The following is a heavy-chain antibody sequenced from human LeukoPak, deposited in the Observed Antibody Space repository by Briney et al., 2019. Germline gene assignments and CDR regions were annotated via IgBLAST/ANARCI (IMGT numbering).Heavy chain of an antibody. Sequence: GASVKVSCKASGYPFGSYGISWVRQAPGQGLEWMGWNSGYKGNTKYAQKFQGRVTMTTDTSTSTAYMELRSLRSDDTAVYYCARSRYDSSGPSGYWGQGTLVTVSS. CDR3: ARSRYDSSGPSGY. CDR2: NSGYKGNT. CDR1: GYPFGSYG. J-gene: IGHJ4*02. D-gene: IGHD3-22*01. V-gene: IGHV1-18*01.